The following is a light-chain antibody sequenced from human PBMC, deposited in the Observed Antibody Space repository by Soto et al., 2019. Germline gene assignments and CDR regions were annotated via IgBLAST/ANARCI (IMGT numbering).Light chain of an antibody. CDR3: SSYTSSREV. J-gene: IGLJ1*01. CDR2: DVS. CDR1: SSDVGGYNY. Sequence: SALTQPASVSGSPGQSITISCTGTSSDVGGYNYVSWYQQHPGKAPKLMIYDVSNRPSGVSNRFSGSKSGNTASLTISGLQAEDEADYYCSSYTSSREVFGTGTKPPS. V-gene: IGLV2-14*01.